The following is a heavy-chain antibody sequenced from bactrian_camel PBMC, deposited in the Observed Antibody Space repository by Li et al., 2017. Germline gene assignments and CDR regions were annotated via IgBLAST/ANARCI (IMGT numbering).Heavy chain of an antibody. CDR2: LYSDASNT. D-gene: IGHD1*01. V-gene: IGHV3-2*01. CDR1: GFTFSSYY. CDR3: TYIGAWWTDCGY. Sequence: HVQLVESGGGLVQPGGFLRVSCAASGFTFSSYYMSWVRQAAGKGLEWVSSLYSDASNTYAADSVKGRFTISRDNAKNTVYLQMNSLKPEDTAVYYCTYIGAWWTDCGYWGQGTQVTVS. J-gene: IGHJ6*01.